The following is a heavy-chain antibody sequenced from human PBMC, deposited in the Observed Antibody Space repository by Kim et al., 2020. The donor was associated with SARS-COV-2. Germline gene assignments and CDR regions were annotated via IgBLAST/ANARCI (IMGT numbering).Heavy chain of an antibody. Sequence: SETLSLTCTVSGGSISSGGYYWSWIRQHPGKGLEWIGYIYYSGSTYYNPSLKSRVTISVDTSKNQFSLKLSSVTAADTAVYYCAREGRFGESYYYYGMDVWGQGTTVTVSS. CDR1: GGSISSGGYY. J-gene: IGHJ6*02. V-gene: IGHV4-31*03. CDR3: AREGRFGESYYYYGMDV. CDR2: IYYSGST. D-gene: IGHD3-10*01.